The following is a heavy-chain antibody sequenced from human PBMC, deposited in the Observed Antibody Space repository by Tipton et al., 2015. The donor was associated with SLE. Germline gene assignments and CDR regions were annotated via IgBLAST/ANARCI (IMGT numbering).Heavy chain of an antibody. CDR3: ARLHSTSWYWNLDL. J-gene: IGHJ2*01. V-gene: IGHV1-2*02. CDR2: INPKSGGT. D-gene: IGHD2-2*01. Sequence: QSGAEVKKPGASVKVSCKASGYTFSGYYMHWVRQAPGQGLEWMGWINPKSGGTNYAQKFRGRVTMTRDRSITTAYMELNSLKFEDTAVYYCARLHSTSWYWNLDLWGRGTLISVSS. CDR1: GYTFSGYY.